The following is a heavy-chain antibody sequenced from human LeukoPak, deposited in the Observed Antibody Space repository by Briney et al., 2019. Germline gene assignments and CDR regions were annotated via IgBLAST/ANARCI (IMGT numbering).Heavy chain of an antibody. CDR1: VYTFTVYF. CDR2: INPNSGGT. J-gene: IGHJ4*02. V-gene: IGHV1-2*02. Sequence: GASVTVSYMASVYTFTVYFMHWVRQAPGQGLEWMGWINPNSGGTNYPQKFQGRVTMTRDTSISTAYMELSRLRSDDTAVYYCARELNYDSSGYYFDYWGQGTLVTVSS. D-gene: IGHD3-22*01. CDR3: ARELNYDSSGYYFDY.